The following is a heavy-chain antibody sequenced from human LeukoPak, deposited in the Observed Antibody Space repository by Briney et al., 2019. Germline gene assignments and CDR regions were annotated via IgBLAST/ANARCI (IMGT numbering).Heavy chain of an antibody. CDR3: ARQRDAFDI. V-gene: IGHV4-4*09. CDR1: GGSISSYY. J-gene: IGHJ3*02. CDR2: IYTSGST. Sequence: SETLSLTCTVSGGSISSYYWSWIRQPPGKGLEWIGYIYTSGSTNYNPSLKSRVTISVDTSKNQFSLKLSSVTAADTAVYYCARQRDAFDIWGQGTMVTVSS.